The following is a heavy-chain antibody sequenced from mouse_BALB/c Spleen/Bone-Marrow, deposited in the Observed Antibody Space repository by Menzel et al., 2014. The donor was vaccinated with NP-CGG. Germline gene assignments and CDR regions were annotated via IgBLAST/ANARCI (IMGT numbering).Heavy chain of an antibody. J-gene: IGHJ3*01. CDR1: GFTFSNYG. CDR2: ISGGGSYT. V-gene: IGHV5-9-2*01. CDR3: ARHAYYDQTEVSFVY. D-gene: IGHD2-4*01. Sequence: EVKLQESGGGLVKSGGSLKLPCAASGFTFSNYGMSWVRQTPEKRLEWVATISGGGSYTSYSDSVKGRFTISRDNAKNNLYLQLSSLRSEDTALYYCARHAYYDQTEVSFVYWGQGSLVTVSA.